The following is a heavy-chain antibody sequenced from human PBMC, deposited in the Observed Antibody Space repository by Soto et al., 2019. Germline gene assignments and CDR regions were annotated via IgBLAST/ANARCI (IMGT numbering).Heavy chain of an antibody. J-gene: IGHJ6*02. V-gene: IGHV3-30*03. Sequence: QVQLVESGGGVVQAGGSLGLSCTASGFTFSTYGMHWVRQAPGKGPGWVAVMSHDGSHKAFLDSVKGRFIISRDNSKNTLYLQMNSLRPDDTAVYSCARLPRSGWDHYYYGMDVWGQGTTVIVSS. CDR1: GFTFSTYG. CDR2: MSHDGSHK. D-gene: IGHD6-19*01. CDR3: ARLPRSGWDHYYYGMDV.